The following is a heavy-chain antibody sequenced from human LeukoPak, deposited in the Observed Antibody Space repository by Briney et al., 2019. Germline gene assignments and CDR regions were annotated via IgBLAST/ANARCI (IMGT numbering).Heavy chain of an antibody. D-gene: IGHD2-2*02. V-gene: IGHV3-7*01. J-gene: IGHJ4*02. CDR2: IKQDGSEK. CDR3: ARGAREYPFDY. Sequence: GGSLRLSCAASGFTFRNFWMSWVRQAPGKGLEWVANIKQDGSEKYYVDSVKGRFTISRDNAKNSLYLQMNSLRAEDTAVYYCARGAREYPFDYWGQGTLVTVSS. CDR1: GFTFRNFW.